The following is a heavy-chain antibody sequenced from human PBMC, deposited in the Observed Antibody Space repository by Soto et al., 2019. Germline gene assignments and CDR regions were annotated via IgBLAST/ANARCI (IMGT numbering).Heavy chain of an antibody. CDR3: ARALLYSSGSPLLYYFDY. J-gene: IGHJ4*02. CDR2: IYHSGST. V-gene: IGHV4-4*02. D-gene: IGHD6-19*01. CDR1: GGSISSSNW. Sequence: SETLSLTCAVSGGSISSSNWWSWVRQPPGKGLEWIGEIYHSGSTNYNPSLKSRVTISVDKSKNQFSLKLSSVTAADTAVYYCARALLYSSGSPLLYYFDYWGQGTLVTVSS.